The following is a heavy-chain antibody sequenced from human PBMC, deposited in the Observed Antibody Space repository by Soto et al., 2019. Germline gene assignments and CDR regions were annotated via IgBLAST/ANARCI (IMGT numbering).Heavy chain of an antibody. CDR3: ARVDLAAAGLDY. CDR1: GGSISSYY. V-gene: IGHV4-59*01. D-gene: IGHD6-13*01. Sequence: QVQLQESGPGLVKPSETLSLTCTVSGGSISSYYWSWIRQPPGKGLEWIGYIYYSGSTNYNPSLKSRVTISVDTSKNQFSLKLSSVTAADTAVYYCARVDLAAAGLDYWGQGTLVTVSS. J-gene: IGHJ4*02. CDR2: IYYSGST.